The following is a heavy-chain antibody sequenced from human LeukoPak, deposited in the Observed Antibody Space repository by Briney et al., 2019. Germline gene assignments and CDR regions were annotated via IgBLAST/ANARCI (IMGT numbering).Heavy chain of an antibody. J-gene: IGHJ4*02. Sequence: ASVKVSCKASGYTFTSYYMHWVRQAPGKGLEWMGGFDPEDGETIYAQKFQGRVTMTEDTSTDTAYMELSSLRSEDTAVYYCATDFDEIFGDWGQGTLVTVSS. CDR3: ATDFDEIFGD. V-gene: IGHV1-24*01. D-gene: IGHD3-3*01. CDR2: FDPEDGET. CDR1: GYTFTSYY.